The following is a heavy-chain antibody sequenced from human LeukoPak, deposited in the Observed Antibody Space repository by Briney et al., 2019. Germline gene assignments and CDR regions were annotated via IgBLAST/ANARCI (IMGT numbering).Heavy chain of an antibody. CDR3: ARNMLNGDYVFDY. CDR1: GGTFSSYA. Sequence: SVKVSCKSSGGTFSSYAISWVRQAPGRGLEWMGRIIPILGIANYAQKFQGRVTITADKSTSTAYMELSSLRSEDTAVYYCARNMLNGDYVFDYWGQGTLVTVSS. J-gene: IGHJ4*02. CDR2: IIPILGIA. D-gene: IGHD4-17*01. V-gene: IGHV1-69*04.